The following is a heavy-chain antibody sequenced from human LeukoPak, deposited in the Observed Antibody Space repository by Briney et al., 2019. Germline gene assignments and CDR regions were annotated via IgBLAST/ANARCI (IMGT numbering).Heavy chain of an antibody. CDR3: ARLSAGPLDY. J-gene: IGHJ4*02. CDR2: IYTSGST. Sequence: SETLSLTCAVYGGSFSGYYWSWIRQPPGKGLEWIGRIYTSGSTNYNPSLKSRVTMSVDTSKNQFSLKLSSVTAADTAVYYCARLSAGPLDYWGQGTLVTVSS. V-gene: IGHV4-59*10. CDR1: GGSFSGYY.